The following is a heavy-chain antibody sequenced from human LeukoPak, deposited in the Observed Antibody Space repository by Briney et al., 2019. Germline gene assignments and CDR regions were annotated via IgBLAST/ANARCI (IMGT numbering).Heavy chain of an antibody. CDR2: IIPIFGTA. D-gene: IGHD3-10*01. V-gene: IGHV1-69*05. CDR3: ARSTARTMVSIYYYYMDV. CDR1: GGTFSSYA. J-gene: IGHJ6*03. Sequence: ASVKVSCKASGGTFSSYAISWVRQAPGQGLEWMGGIIPIFGTANYAQKFQGRVTITTDESTSTAYMELSSLRSEDTVVYYCARSTARTMVSIYYYYMDVWGKGTTVTVSS.